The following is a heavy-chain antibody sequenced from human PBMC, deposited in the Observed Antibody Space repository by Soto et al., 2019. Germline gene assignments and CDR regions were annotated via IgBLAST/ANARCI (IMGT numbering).Heavy chain of an antibody. J-gene: IGHJ6*02. D-gene: IGHD2-15*01. CDR2: ISYDGSNK. CDR3: AKDSRGSCYSCYYYYGMDV. Sequence: HPGGSLRLSCAASGFTFSSYGMHWVRQAPGKGLEWVAVISYDGSNKYYADSVKGRFTISRDNSKNTLYLQMNSLRAEDTAVYYCAKDSRGSCYSCYYYYGMDVWGQGTTVTVSS. V-gene: IGHV3-30*18. CDR1: GFTFSSYG.